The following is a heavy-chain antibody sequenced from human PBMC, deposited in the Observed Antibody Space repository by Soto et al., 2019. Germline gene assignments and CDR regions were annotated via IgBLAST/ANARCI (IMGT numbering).Heavy chain of an antibody. CDR3: ARPRGGYCSSTSCYSYYYYYGMDV. D-gene: IGHD2-2*01. CDR1: GGTFSSYA. V-gene: IGHV1-69*01. CDR2: IIPIFGTA. Sequence: QVQLVQSGAEVKKPGSSVKVSCKASGGTFSSYAISWVRQAPGQGLEWMGGIIPIFGTANYAQKFQGRVTITADESTNTAYMELSSLRSEDTAVYYCARPRGGYCSSTSCYSYYYYYGMDVWGQGTTVTVSS. J-gene: IGHJ6*02.